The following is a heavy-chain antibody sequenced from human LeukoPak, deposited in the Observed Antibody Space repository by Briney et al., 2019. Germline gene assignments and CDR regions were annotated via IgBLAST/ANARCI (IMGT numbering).Heavy chain of an antibody. CDR1: GFTFSSYE. V-gene: IGHV3-48*03. J-gene: IGHJ3*02. D-gene: IGHD3-22*01. CDR2: ISSSGSTI. CDR3: ARGRYYYDSSGPLLGAFDI. Sequence: PGGSLRLSCAASGFTFSSYEMNWVRQAPGKGLEWVSYISSSGSTIYYADSVKGRFTISRDNAKNSLYLQMNSLRAEDTAVYYCARGRYYYDSSGPLLGAFDIWGQGTMVTVSS.